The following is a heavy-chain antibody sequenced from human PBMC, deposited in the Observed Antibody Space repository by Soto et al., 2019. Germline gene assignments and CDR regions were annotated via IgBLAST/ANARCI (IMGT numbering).Heavy chain of an antibody. J-gene: IGHJ5*02. V-gene: IGHV4-31*03. Sequence: QVRLQESGPGLLKPSQTLSLTCTVSGGSISSGGYFWPWIRQHPGKGLEWIGYIYYSGTTYSNPSRKSRLTISVDTSKNQFSLTLNSVTAADTAVYYCASSGYCSGGGCHPRGWFDPWGQGILVTVSS. CDR1: GGSISSGGYF. CDR3: ASSGYCSGGGCHPRGWFDP. CDR2: IYYSGTT. D-gene: IGHD2-15*01.